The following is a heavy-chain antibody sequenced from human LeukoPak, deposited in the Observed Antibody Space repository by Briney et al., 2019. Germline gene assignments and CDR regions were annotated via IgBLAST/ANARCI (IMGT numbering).Heavy chain of an antibody. Sequence: ASVKVSCKASRHTFTSYAMNWVRQAPGQGLEWMGWINTNTGNPTYAQGFTGRFVFSLDTSVSTAYLQISSLKAEDTAVYYCAREGVAVAALYYFDYWGQGTLVTVSS. D-gene: IGHD6-19*01. CDR3: AREGVAVAALYYFDY. J-gene: IGHJ4*02. CDR2: INTNTGNP. CDR1: RHTFTSYA. V-gene: IGHV7-4-1*02.